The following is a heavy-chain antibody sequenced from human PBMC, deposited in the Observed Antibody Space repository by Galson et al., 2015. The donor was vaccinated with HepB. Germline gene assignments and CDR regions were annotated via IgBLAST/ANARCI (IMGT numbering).Heavy chain of an antibody. CDR1: GFIFSEYY. V-gene: IGHV3-11*06. Sequence: SLRLSCAASGFIFSEYYMNWIRLTPGKGLEWISYISTSSTYTNYADSVKGRFTISRDNARNAVYLQMNRLRVDDTAVYFCARKSFDSSNYYDYWGRGILVTGSS. J-gene: IGHJ4*02. CDR2: ISTSSTYT. D-gene: IGHD3-22*01. CDR3: ARKSFDSSNYYDY.